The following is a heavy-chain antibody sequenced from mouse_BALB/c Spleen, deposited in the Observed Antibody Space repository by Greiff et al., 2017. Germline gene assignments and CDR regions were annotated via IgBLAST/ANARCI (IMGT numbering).Heavy chain of an antibody. Sequence: VQLQQSGAELVKPGASVKLSCTASGFNIKDTYMHWVKQRPEQGLEWIGRIDPANGNTKYDPKFQGKATITADTSSNTAYLQLSSLTSEDTAVCYCAPSLRGYYYAMDYWGQGTSVTVSS. CDR1: GFNIKDTY. D-gene: IGHD1-2*01. CDR3: APSLRGYYYAMDY. CDR2: IDPANGNT. V-gene: IGHV14-3*02. J-gene: IGHJ4*01.